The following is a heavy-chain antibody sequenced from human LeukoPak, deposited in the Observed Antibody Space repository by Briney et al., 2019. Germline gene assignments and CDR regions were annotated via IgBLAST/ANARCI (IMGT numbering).Heavy chain of an antibody. CDR1: GFTFSSYG. V-gene: IGHV3-30*18. Sequence: GGSPRLSCAASGFTFSSYGMHWVRQAPGKGLEWVAVISYDGSNKYYADSVKGRFTISRDNSKNTLYLQMNSLRAEDTAVYYCAKDNYYDSSGPLTAFDIWGQGTMVTVSS. D-gene: IGHD3-22*01. CDR2: ISYDGSNK. J-gene: IGHJ3*02. CDR3: AKDNYYDSSGPLTAFDI.